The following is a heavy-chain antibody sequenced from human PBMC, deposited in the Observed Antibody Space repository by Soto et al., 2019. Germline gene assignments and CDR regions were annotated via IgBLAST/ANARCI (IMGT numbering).Heavy chain of an antibody. V-gene: IGHV3-11*05. CDR2: ISGTSDSI. Sequence: QVQLVESGGGLVRPGGSLRLSCAASGFTFSDYYMSWIRQVPGKGLEWVAYISGTSDSIPYADSVKGRFTISRDNAKNSLYLQMNSLRAEDTAVYYCAKDGWGALRATNWFDPWGQGTLVTVSS. D-gene: IGHD3-10*01. CDR1: GFTFSDYY. CDR3: AKDGWGALRATNWFDP. J-gene: IGHJ5*02.